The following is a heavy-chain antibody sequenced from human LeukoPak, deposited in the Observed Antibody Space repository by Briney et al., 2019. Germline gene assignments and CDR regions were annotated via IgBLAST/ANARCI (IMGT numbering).Heavy chain of an antibody. V-gene: IGHV1-2*02. CDR2: INPNSGGT. Sequence: ASVKVSCKASRYTFTGYYMHWVRQAPGQGLEWMGWINPNSGGTNYAQKFQGRVTMTRDTSISTAYMELSRLRSDDTAVYYCARTLHTAMVTVDYWGQGTLVTVSS. CDR1: RYTFTGYY. D-gene: IGHD5-18*01. J-gene: IGHJ4*02. CDR3: ARTLHTAMVTVDY.